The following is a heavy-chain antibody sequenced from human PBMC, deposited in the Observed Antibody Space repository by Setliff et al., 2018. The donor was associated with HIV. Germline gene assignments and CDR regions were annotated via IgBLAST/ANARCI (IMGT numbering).Heavy chain of an antibody. D-gene: IGHD4-4*01. CDR1: DYSISSGYY. V-gene: IGHV4-38-2*01. J-gene: IGHJ6*03. CDR3: ARITDDYSRFYYYMDV. Sequence: PSETLSLTCAVSDYSISSGYYWGWIRQPPGKGLEWIGYIYYSGSANHNPSLKSRVTISVDTSKNEVSLKLTYVTSADTAVYYCARITDDYSRFYYYMDVWGKGTTVTVSS. CDR2: IYYSGSA.